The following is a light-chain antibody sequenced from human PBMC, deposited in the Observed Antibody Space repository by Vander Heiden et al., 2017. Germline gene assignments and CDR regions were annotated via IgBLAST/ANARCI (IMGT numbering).Light chain of an antibody. Sequence: AIAMTPPPSPFSASTGDRVTITCRASQGISSYLAWYQQKPGKAPKLLIYAASTLQRGVPSRFSGSGSGTDFTLTISCLQSEDFATYYCQQYYSYPRTFGQGTKVEIK. J-gene: IGKJ1*01. CDR3: QQYYSYPRT. V-gene: IGKV1-8*01. CDR1: QGISSY. CDR2: AAS.